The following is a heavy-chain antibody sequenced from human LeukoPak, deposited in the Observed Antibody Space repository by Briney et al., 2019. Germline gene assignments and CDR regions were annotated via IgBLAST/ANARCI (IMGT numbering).Heavy chain of an antibody. D-gene: IGHD3-10*01. J-gene: IGHJ4*02. CDR1: GYTSTSYY. V-gene: IGHV1-46*01. CDR3: ARVLGYEGSDTIAFDY. Sequence: GASVKVSCKASGYTSTSYYMHWVRQAPGQGLEWMGIINPSGGSTSYAQKFQGRVTMTRDTSTSTVYMELSSLRSEDTAVYYCARVLGYEGSDTIAFDYWGQGTLVTVSS. CDR2: INPSGGST.